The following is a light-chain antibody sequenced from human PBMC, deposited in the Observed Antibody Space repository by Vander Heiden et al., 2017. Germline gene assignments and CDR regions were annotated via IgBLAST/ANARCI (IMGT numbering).Light chain of an antibody. CDR3: SSYGGSDNLL. Sequence: QSALTQPPSTSGSPGQSVTIPCAGTSADVGRFNYVSWYQQHPGKAPKLIIYEVTERPSGVPDRFSGSKSGNTASLTVSGLQAEDEADYYCSSYGGSDNLLFGGGTKLTVL. CDR1: SADVGRFNY. V-gene: IGLV2-8*01. J-gene: IGLJ2*01. CDR2: EVT.